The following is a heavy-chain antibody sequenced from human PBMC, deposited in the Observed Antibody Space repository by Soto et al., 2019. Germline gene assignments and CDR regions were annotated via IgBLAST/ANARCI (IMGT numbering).Heavy chain of an antibody. J-gene: IGHJ3*01. V-gene: IGHV1-69*02. Sequence: SVKVSCKASGGTFSSYTISWVRQAPGQGLEWMGRIIPILGIANYAQKFQGRVTITADKSTSTAYMELSSLRSEDTAVYYCASFYDFWSGYGPAFDFWGQGTMVTVSS. CDR2: IIPILGIA. D-gene: IGHD3-3*01. CDR1: GGTFSSYT. CDR3: ASFYDFWSGYGPAFDF.